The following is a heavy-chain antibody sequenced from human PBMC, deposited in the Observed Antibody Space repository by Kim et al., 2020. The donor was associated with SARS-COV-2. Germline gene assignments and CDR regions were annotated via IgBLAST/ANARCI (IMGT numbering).Heavy chain of an antibody. V-gene: IGHV4-34*01. D-gene: IGHD6-19*01. CDR2: INHSGST. Sequence: SETLSLTCAVYGGSFSAYYWSWIRQPPGKGLEWIGKINHSGSTNYNPSLKSRVTMSADTSKNQFSLKLRSVTAADTAMYYCARGGGAVAGMRSDDWFDPWGQGTLVTVSS. CDR3: ARGGGAVAGMRSDDWFDP. CDR1: GGSFSAYY. J-gene: IGHJ5*02.